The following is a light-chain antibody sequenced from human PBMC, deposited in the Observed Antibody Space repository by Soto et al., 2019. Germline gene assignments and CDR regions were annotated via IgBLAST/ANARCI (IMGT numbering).Light chain of an antibody. J-gene: IGKJ1*01. V-gene: IGKV3-20*01. CDR3: QQYGSSPPVT. CDR1: QSVSSSY. Sequence: EMVLTQSPGTLSLSPGERATLSCRASQSVSSSYLAWYQQKPGQAPRLLIYGASSRATGIPDRFSGSGSGTDLTLTISRLEPEDFAVYYCQQYGSSPPVTFGQGTKVEIK. CDR2: GAS.